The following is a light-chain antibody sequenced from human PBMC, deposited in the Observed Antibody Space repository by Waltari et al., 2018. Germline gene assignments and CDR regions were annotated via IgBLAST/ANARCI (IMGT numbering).Light chain of an antibody. V-gene: IGKV3-11*01. J-gene: IGKJ4*01. Sequence: EVVLTQSPATLSLSPGDSAALSCRASQSIGSQLAWYQQRPGQAPRLLIDDTSNRASGIPARFSGSGFGTDFTLTISSLELEDSAVYYCQHRFSWPLTFGGGTKVEI. CDR2: DTS. CDR3: QHRFSWPLT. CDR1: QSIGSQ.